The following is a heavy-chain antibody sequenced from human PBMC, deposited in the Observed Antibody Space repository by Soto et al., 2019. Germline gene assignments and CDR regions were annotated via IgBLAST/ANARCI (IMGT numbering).Heavy chain of an antibody. J-gene: IGHJ4*02. Sequence: SVKVSCKASGYTFTSYYMHWVRQAPGQGLEWMGWINPNSGGTNYAQKFQGWVTMTRDTSISTAYMELSRLRSDDTAVYYCARSHCSSTSCYLGYFDYWGQGTLVTVSS. D-gene: IGHD2-2*01. V-gene: IGHV1-2*04. CDR3: ARSHCSSTSCYLGYFDY. CDR2: INPNSGGT. CDR1: GYTFTSYY.